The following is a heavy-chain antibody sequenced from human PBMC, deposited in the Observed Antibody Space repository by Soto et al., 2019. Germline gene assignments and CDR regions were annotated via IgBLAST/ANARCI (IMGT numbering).Heavy chain of an antibody. Sequence: SETLSLTCAVYGGSVNGYYWNWIRQPPGKGLEWIGEISHTGGTHYNPSLKSRVTMSVDTSKNQFSLRLRSVTAADTAIYYCATRITVFGLLIPPFDPWGQGTQVTVSS. CDR2: ISHTGGT. V-gene: IGHV4-34*01. CDR1: GGSVNGYY. D-gene: IGHD3-3*01. J-gene: IGHJ5*02. CDR3: ATRITVFGLLIPPFDP.